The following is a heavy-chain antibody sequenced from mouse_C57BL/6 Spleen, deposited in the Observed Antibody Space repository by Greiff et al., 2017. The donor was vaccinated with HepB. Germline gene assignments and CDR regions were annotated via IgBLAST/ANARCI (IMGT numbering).Heavy chain of an antibody. CDR1: GFSFNTYA. D-gene: IGHD2-3*01. V-gene: IGHV10-1*01. CDR2: IRSKSNNYAT. Sequence: EVQLVESGGGLVQPKGSLKLSCAASGFSFNTYAMNWVRQAPGKGLEWVARIRSKSNNYATYYADSVKDRFTISRDDSESMLYLQMNNLKTEDTAMYYCVRQGGYDGYYDGVFDYWGQGTTLTVSS. J-gene: IGHJ2*01. CDR3: VRQGGYDGYYDGVFDY.